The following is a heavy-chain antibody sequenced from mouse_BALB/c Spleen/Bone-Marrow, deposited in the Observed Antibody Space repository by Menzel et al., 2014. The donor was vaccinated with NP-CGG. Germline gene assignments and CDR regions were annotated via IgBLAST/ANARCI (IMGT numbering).Heavy chain of an antibody. V-gene: IGHV14-3*02. J-gene: IGHJ3*01. Sequence: DVQLPESGAELVKPGASVKFSCTASGFNIKDTYMHWVKQRPEQGLEWIGRIDPANGNTKYDPKFQGKATITADTSSNTAYLQLSSLTSEDTAVYYCARNGNYVALFAHPGRCTLFPFSA. CDR3: ARNGNYVALFAH. CDR2: IDPANGNT. CDR1: GFNIKDTY. D-gene: IGHD2-1*01.